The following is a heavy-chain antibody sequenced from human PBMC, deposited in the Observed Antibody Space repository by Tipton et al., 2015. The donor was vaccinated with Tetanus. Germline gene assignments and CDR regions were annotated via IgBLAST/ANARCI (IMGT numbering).Heavy chain of an antibody. CDR2: IFYAGST. D-gene: IGHD3-10*01. J-gene: IGHJ4*02. CDR3: VRGRGSGAQSFGFEH. V-gene: IGHV4-59*12. Sequence: GLVKPSETLSLTCTVSGVSISSYYWSWIRQSPGKGLEWIGYIFYAGSTNSNPSLKSRVTISVDKAKNQFSLKLTSVTAADTGVYFCVRGRGSGAQSFGFEHWGRGTQVTVSS. CDR1: GVSISSYY.